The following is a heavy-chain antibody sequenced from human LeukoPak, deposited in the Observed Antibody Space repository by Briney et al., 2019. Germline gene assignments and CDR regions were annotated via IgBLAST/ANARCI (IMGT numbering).Heavy chain of an antibody. CDR3: ARDSGYYYGSGSSYWYFDY. CDR2: INPNSGGT. D-gene: IGHD3-10*01. J-gene: IGHJ4*02. V-gene: IGHV1-2*02. Sequence: ASVKVSCKASGYTFTGYYMHWVRHAPGQGLEWMGWINPNSGGTNYAQTFQGRVTMTRETSISTAYMELSRLRSDDTAVYYCARDSGYYYGSGSSYWYFDYWGQGTLVTVS. CDR1: GYTFTGYY.